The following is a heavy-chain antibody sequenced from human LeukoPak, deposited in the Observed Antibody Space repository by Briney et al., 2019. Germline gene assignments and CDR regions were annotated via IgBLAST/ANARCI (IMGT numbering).Heavy chain of an antibody. D-gene: IGHD6-13*01. Sequence: QTGGSLRLSCAASGFTFSSYAMSWVRQAPGKGLEWVSAICGCGGSTYYADSVKGRFTISRDNSKNTLYLQMNSLRAEDTAVYYCARDQKQQLALGIDYWGQGTLVTVSS. CDR1: GFTFSSYA. CDR3: ARDQKQQLALGIDY. J-gene: IGHJ4*02. CDR2: ICGCGGST. V-gene: IGHV3-23*01.